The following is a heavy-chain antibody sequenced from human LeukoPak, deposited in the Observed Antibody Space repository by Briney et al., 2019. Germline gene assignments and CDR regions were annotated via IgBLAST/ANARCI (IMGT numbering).Heavy chain of an antibody. D-gene: IGHD3-22*01. CDR3: ARAGTRYYYDSSAVNRPGAFDI. V-gene: IGHV3-30-3*01. Sequence: GGSLRLSCAASGSTFSVYAMHWVRQAPGKGLEWVAGISYDGSNEYYADSVKGRFTISRDNSKNTLYLQMNSLRAEDTAVYYCARAGTRYYYDSSAVNRPGAFDIWGQGTMVTVSS. CDR1: GSTFSVYA. CDR2: ISYDGSNE. J-gene: IGHJ3*02.